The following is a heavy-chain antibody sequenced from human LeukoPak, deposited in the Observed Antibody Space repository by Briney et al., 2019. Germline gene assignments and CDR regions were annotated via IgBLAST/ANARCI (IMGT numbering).Heavy chain of an antibody. CDR1: GYTFTSYY. CDR2: INPSGGNT. V-gene: IGHV1-46*01. Sequence: ASVKVSCKASGYTFTSYYMHWVRQAPGQGLEWMGIINPSGGNTSYAQKFQGRATMTRDTYTSTVYMGLSSLRSEDTAVYYCARDGYCSSTSCYYFDYWGQGTLVTVSS. CDR3: ARDGYCSSTSCYYFDY. J-gene: IGHJ4*02. D-gene: IGHD2-2*01.